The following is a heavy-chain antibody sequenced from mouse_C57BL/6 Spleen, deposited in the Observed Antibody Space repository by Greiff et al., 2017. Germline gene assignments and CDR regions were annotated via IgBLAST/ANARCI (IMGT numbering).Heavy chain of an antibody. V-gene: IGHV5-17*01. D-gene: IGHD1-1*01. CDR2: ISSGSSTI. Sequence: VHPVESGGGLVKPGGSLKLSCAASGFTFSDHGMHWVRQAPEKGLEWVAYISSGSSTIYYADTVKGRFTLSRDNAKNTLFLQMTSLRSEDTAMYYCARPYYGSSSFAYWGQGTLVTVSA. CDR1: GFTFSDHG. J-gene: IGHJ3*01. CDR3: ARPYYGSSSFAY.